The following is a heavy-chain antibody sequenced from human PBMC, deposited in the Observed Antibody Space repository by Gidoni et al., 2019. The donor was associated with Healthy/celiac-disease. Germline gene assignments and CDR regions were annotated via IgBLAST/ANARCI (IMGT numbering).Heavy chain of an antibody. V-gene: IGHV4-34*01. CDR3: ARGGSAGHKGYFDY. CDR1: GWSLSGYF. CDR2: INHSGST. J-gene: IGHJ4*02. Sequence: VQLQQLGAGLLKPSETLSLNWPVHGWSLSGYFGSWIRQPPGKGLEWIGEINHSGSTNYNPSIKSRVTISVDTSKNQCSLKLSAVTAADTAVYYCARGGSAGHKGYFDYWGQGTLVTVSS. D-gene: IGHD6-19*01.